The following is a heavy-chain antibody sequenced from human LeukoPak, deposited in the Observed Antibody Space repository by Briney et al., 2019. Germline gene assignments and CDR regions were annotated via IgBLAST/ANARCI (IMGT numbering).Heavy chain of an antibody. CDR2: IYPGDSDT. V-gene: IGHV5-51*01. Sequence: GESLKISCKGSGYSFTSYWTGWVRQMPGKGLEWMGIIYPGDSDTRYSPSFQGQVTISADKSISTAYLQWSSLKASDTAMYYCTRGPAVAGTGFDYWGQGTLVTVSS. CDR1: GYSFTSYW. D-gene: IGHD6-19*01. CDR3: TRGPAVAGTGFDY. J-gene: IGHJ4*02.